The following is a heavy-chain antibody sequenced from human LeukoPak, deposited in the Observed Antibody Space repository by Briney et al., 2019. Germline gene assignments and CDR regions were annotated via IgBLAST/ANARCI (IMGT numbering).Heavy chain of an antibody. V-gene: IGHV3-74*01. CDR2: INTQGTYT. J-gene: IGHJ4*02. Sequence: GGSLRLSCAVSAITFSSYWMHLVRQDPGRGLLWVSRINTQGTYTNYADSVKGRFTISRDNAKNTLYLQMSSLRADDTAVYYCVIDLGDYNDFWGQGTLVSVSS. CDR3: VIDLGDYNDF. CDR1: AITFSSYW. D-gene: IGHD2-15*01.